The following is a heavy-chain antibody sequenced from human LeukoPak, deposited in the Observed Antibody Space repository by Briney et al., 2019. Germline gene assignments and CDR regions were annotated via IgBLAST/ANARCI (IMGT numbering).Heavy chain of an antibody. Sequence: PGGSLRLSCEASGFTFSDYYMRWIRQAPGKGLEWVSHIGITSNYTNYADSVKGRFTISRDNAKNSLYLQMSSLRAEDTAVYYCARDSDPTTHYSIFDYWGQGTLVTVSS. J-gene: IGHJ4*02. D-gene: IGHD1-26*01. V-gene: IGHV3-11*05. CDR2: IGITSNYT. CDR3: ARDSDPTTHYSIFDY. CDR1: GFTFSDYY.